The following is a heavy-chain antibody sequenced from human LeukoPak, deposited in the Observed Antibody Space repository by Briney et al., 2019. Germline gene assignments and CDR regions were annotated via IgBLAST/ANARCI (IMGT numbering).Heavy chain of an antibody. D-gene: IGHD1-7*01. J-gene: IGHJ6*02. CDR3: TTDEDWNYARKDV. Sequence: GGSLRLSCAASGFIFSSYWMSWVRQAPGKGLEWVANIKQDGSEKYYVDSVKGRFTISRDNAKNSLYLQMNSLRAEDTAVYYCTTDEDWNYARKDVWGQGATVIVSS. CDR2: IKQDGSEK. CDR1: GFIFSSYW. V-gene: IGHV3-7*03.